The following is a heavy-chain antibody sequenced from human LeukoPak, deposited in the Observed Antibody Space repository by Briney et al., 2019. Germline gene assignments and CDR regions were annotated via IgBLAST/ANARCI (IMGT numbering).Heavy chain of an antibody. J-gene: IGHJ4*02. CDR3: ARIYDNSGYYAY. CDR1: GFTFSTYW. D-gene: IGHD3-22*01. V-gene: IGHV3-7*04. Sequence: GSLRLSCAASGFTFSTYWMSWVRQAPGKGLEWVANINQGGSEKYYVDSVKGRFTISRDNAKNSLYLQMNSLRAEDTAVYYCARIYDNSGYYAYWGQGTLVTVSS. CDR2: INQGGSEK.